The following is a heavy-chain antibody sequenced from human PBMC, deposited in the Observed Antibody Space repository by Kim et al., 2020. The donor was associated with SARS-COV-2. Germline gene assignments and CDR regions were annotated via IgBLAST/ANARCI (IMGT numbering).Heavy chain of an antibody. V-gene: IGHV3-11*04. CDR3: ASLPTDIAVAGTVY. Sequence: ADSGKGRFTISRDNAKNSLYLQMNSLRAEDTAVYYCASLPTDIAVAGTVYWGQGTLVTVSS. J-gene: IGHJ4*02. D-gene: IGHD6-19*01.